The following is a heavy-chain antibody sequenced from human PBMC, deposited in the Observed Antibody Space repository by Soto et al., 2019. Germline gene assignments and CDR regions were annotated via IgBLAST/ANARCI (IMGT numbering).Heavy chain of an antibody. CDR1: GFTFRSYS. J-gene: IGHJ4*02. CDR3: ARGVRGYSGYDTFGY. D-gene: IGHD5-12*01. Sequence: EVQLVESGGGFVQPGGSLRLSCVASGFTFRSYSMNWVRQAPGKGLEWVSSISSSSSYIYYADSVKGRFTISRDNAKNSLYLQMNSLRAEDTAVYYCARGVRGYSGYDTFGYWGQGTLVTVSS. CDR2: ISSSSSYI. V-gene: IGHV3-21*01.